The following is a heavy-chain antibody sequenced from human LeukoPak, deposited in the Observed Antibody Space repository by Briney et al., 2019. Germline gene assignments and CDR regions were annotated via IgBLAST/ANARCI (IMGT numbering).Heavy chain of an antibody. CDR2: ISGSGGST. D-gene: IGHD3-3*01. CDR3: AKGSFDFWSGYYRYFDY. J-gene: IGHJ4*02. Sequence: QPGGSLRLSCAASGFTFSSYAMSWVRQAPGKGLEWVSAISGSGGSTYYADSVKGRFTNSRDNSKNTLYLQMNSLRAEDTAVYYCAKGSFDFWSGYYRYFDYWGQGTLVTVSS. CDR1: GFTFSSYA. V-gene: IGHV3-23*01.